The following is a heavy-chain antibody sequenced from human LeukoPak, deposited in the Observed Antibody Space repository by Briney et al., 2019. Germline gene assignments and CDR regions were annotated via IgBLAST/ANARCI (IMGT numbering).Heavy chain of an antibody. D-gene: IGHD3-16*02. Sequence: ASVKVSCTASGYTFTGYYMHWVRQAPGQGLEWMGRINPNSGGTNYAQKFQGGVTMTRDTSISTAYMELSRLRSDDTAVYYCARVPTFGGVIVKGDDYWGQGTLVTVSS. CDR3: ARVPTFGGVIVKGDDY. J-gene: IGHJ4*02. V-gene: IGHV1-2*06. CDR1: GYTFTGYY. CDR2: INPNSGGT.